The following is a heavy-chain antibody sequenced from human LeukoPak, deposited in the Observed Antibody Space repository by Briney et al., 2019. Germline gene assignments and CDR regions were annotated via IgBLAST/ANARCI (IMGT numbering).Heavy chain of an antibody. D-gene: IGHD5-24*01. CDR3: ARDGMANGFGY. CDR1: GGSISSYY. Sequence: PSETLSLTCTVSGGSISSYYWSWIRQPPGKGLEWIWYIYYSGSTNYNPSLKSRVTISADTSKNQFSLKLSSVTAADTAGYYCARDGMANGFGYWGQGTLVTVSS. J-gene: IGHJ4*02. CDR2: IYYSGST. V-gene: IGHV4-59*01.